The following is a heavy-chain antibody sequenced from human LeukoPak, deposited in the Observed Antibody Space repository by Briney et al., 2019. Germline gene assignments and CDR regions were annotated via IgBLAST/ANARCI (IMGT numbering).Heavy chain of an antibody. V-gene: IGHV3-23*01. CDR2: ISPGGGTT. Sequence: PGGSLRLSCAVSGFTFSNEAMGWVRQLRGGGLEWVSTISPGGGTTYYAESMKGRFTISRDNSKSTVYLQMNSLRVEDAAVYYCSKDLTSDFGGDLDPWGQGTLVTVSS. CDR1: GFTFSNEA. J-gene: IGHJ5*02. D-gene: IGHD3-10*01. CDR3: SKDLTSDFGGDLDP.